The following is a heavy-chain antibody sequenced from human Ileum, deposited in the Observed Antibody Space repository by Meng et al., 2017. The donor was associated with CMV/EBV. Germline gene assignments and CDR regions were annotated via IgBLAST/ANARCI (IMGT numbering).Heavy chain of an antibody. CDR1: GFTFSSYS. CDR3: AREVVRAKGPTVFDL. D-gene: IGHD1-26*01. CDR2: ISSSSSYI. J-gene: IGHJ2*01. Sequence: SGFTFSSYSMNWVRQAPGKGLEWVSSISSSSSYIYYADSVKGRFTISRDNAKNSLYLQMNSLRAEDTAVYYCAREVVRAKGPTVFDLWGRGTLVTVSS. V-gene: IGHV3-21*01.